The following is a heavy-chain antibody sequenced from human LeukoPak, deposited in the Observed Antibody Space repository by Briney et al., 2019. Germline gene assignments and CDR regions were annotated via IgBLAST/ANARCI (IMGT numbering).Heavy chain of an antibody. J-gene: IGHJ4*02. D-gene: IGHD4-17*01. V-gene: IGHV3-20*01. CDR3: ARSYGDYPAPVDY. CDR2: INWNGGST. Sequence: GGSLRLSCAASGFTFEAYGMSWVRQAPGKGLEWVYGINWNGGSTGYADSVKGRFTISRDNAKNSLYLQMNSLRAEDTALYHCARSYGDYPAPVDYWGQGTLVTVSS. CDR1: GFTFEAYG.